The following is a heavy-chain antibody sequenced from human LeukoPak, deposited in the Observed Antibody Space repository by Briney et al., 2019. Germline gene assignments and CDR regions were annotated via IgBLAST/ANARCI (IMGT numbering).Heavy chain of an antibody. CDR2: INSDGSST. CDR1: GFTFSSYW. CDR3: ARGQKYTSGYRVTELGSRYSDY. J-gene: IGHJ4*02. Sequence: GGSLRLSCAASGFTFSSYWMHWVRQAPGKGLVWVSRINSDGSSTSYADSVRGRFSISRDNAKNTLYLQMNSLRAEDTAVYYCARGQKYTSGYRVTELGSRYSDYWGQGARVTVSP. V-gene: IGHV3-74*01. D-gene: IGHD5-18*01.